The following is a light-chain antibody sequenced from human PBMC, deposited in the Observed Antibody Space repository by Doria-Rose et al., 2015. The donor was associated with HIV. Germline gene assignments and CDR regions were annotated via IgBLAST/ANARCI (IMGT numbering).Light chain of an antibody. V-gene: IGLV2-14*01. CDR3: GSYRNTDTPYV. CDR1: KSDIGDYSY. CDR2: EVN. Sequence: PVLTQPASVSASPGQSITISCTGTKSDIGDYSYVSWFQQHPGKAPKLIIYEVNHRPSGVSNRFSGSKSGFTASLTISGLQAEDEADYHCGSYRNTDTPYVFGSGTRVTVL. J-gene: IGLJ1*01.